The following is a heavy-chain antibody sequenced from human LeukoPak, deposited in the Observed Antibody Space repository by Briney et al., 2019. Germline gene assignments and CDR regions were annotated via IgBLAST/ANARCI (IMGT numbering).Heavy chain of an antibody. J-gene: IGHJ6*02. V-gene: IGHV3-74*01. Sequence: GGSLRLSCAASGFTFSNYWMRWVRQAPGKGLVWVSLINSDGSSTSYADSVQGRFTISRDNTKKTLYLQMNSLRAEDTAVYYCARTYHGYGTDVWGQGTTVTVSS. CDR2: INSDGSST. CDR1: GFTFSNYW. D-gene: IGHD2-2*01. CDR3: ARTYHGYGTDV.